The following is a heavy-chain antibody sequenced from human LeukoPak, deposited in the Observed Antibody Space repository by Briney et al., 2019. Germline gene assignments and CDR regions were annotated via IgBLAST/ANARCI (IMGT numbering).Heavy chain of an antibody. D-gene: IGHD7-27*01. J-gene: IGHJ6*03. Sequence: RGESLKISCKGSGYSFTSYWIGWVRQMPGKGLEWMGIIYPGDSDTRYSPSFQGQVTISADKSISTAYLQWSSLKASDTAMYYCARDGKGLGIYYYYYMDVWGKGTTVTVSS. V-gene: IGHV5-51*01. CDR1: GYSFTSYW. CDR3: ARDGKGLGIYYYYYMDV. CDR2: IYPGDSDT.